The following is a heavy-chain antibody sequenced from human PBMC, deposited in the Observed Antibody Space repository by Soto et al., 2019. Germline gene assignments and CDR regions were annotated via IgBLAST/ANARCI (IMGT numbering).Heavy chain of an antibody. CDR2: ISYDGSNK. J-gene: IGHJ4*02. Sequence: GGSLRLSCAASGFTFSSYGMHWVRQAPGKGLEWVAVISYDGSNKYYADSVKGRFTISRDNSKNTLYLQMNSLRAEDTAVYYYAKDRIQLWARTFDYWGQGTLVTVSS. V-gene: IGHV3-30*18. CDR3: AKDRIQLWARTFDY. CDR1: GFTFSSYG. D-gene: IGHD5-18*01.